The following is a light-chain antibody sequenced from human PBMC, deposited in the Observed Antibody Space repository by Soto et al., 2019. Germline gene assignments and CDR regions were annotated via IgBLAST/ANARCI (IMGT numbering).Light chain of an antibody. J-gene: IGKJ4*01. CDR1: QSVSSSY. Sequence: EIVLTQSPGTLSLSPGERATLSCRASQSVSSSYLARYQQKPGQAPRLLIYGASSRATGIPDRFSGSGSGTDFTLTFSRLEPEDFAVYYCQQYGSSPLTFGGGTKVEIK. CDR3: QQYGSSPLT. CDR2: GAS. V-gene: IGKV3-20*01.